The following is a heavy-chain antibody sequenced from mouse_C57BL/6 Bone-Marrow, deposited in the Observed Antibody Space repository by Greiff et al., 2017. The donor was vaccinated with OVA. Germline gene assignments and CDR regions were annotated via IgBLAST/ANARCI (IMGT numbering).Heavy chain of an antibody. CDR3: ARWYGSSHYYAMDY. CDR2: IHPNSGST. D-gene: IGHD1-1*01. V-gene: IGHV1-64*01. CDR1: GYTFTSYW. J-gene: IGHJ4*01. Sequence: QVQLQQPGAELVKPGASVKLSCKASGYTFTSYWMHWVKQRPGQGLEWIGMIHPNSGSTNYNEKFKSKATLTVDKSSSTADMQLSSLTSEDSAVYYCARWYGSSHYYAMDYWGQGTSVTVSS.